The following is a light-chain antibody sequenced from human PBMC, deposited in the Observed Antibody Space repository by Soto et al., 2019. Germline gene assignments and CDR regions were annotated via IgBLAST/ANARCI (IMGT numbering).Light chain of an antibody. CDR3: QQRSSWPLS. CDR2: EAS. CDR1: QSVNSY. Sequence: EIVLTQSPATLSLSPGEGVTLSFRASQSVNSYLAWYQQKPGQAPRLLIYEASKRATGIPARFSGSGSGTDFTLTISSLEPEDFAVYYCQQRSSWPLSFGGGTKADIK. V-gene: IGKV3-11*01. J-gene: IGKJ4*01.